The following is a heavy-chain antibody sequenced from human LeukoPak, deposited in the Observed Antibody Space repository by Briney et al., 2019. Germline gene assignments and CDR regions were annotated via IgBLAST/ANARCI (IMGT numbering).Heavy chain of an antibody. CDR2: INPNSGDT. J-gene: IGHJ4*02. CDR1: GYTFTGYY. Sequence: ASVKVSCKASGYTFTGYYIHWVRQAPGQGLEWMGWINPNSGDTNYAQKFQGRVTMTRDTSITTAYMELSRLRSDDTAIYYCARDLRFLEWLGDLDYWGQGTLVTVSS. CDR3: ARDLRFLEWLGDLDY. D-gene: IGHD3-3*01. V-gene: IGHV1-2*02.